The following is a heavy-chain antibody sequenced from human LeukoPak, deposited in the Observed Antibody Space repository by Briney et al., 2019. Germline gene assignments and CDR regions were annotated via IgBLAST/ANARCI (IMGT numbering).Heavy chain of an antibody. J-gene: IGHJ4*02. V-gene: IGHV3-66*02. CDR3: ARHLESGDYVENPIDY. CDR2: IFSLGST. D-gene: IGHD3-3*01. Sequence: GGALRLSCAASGFTVSNNYMSWVRQTPGKGLEWVSIIFSLGSTYYADSVKGGFTISRDNSKNTLYLQLNSLRVEDTAVYYCARHLESGDYVENPIDYWGQGTLVTVPS. CDR1: GFTVSNNY.